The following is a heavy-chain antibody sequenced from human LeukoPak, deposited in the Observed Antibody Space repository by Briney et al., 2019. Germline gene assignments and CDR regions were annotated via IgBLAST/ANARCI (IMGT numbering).Heavy chain of an antibody. J-gene: IGHJ5*02. Sequence: ETLSLTCAVYGGSFSGYYWSWIRQPPGKGLEWVSVIYSGGSTYYADSVKGRLTISRDNSKNTLYLQMNSLRAEDTAAYYCARVDYGGNSWNWFDPWGQGTLVTVSS. CDR3: ARVDYGGNSWNWFDP. D-gene: IGHD4-23*01. V-gene: IGHV3-53*01. CDR1: GGSFSGYY. CDR2: IYSGGST.